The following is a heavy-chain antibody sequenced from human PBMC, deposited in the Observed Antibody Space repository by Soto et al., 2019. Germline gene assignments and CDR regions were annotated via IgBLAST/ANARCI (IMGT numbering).Heavy chain of an antibody. J-gene: IGHJ3*01. Sequence: QMQLVQSGPEIKKPGTSVKVSCKASGFTFTGAAVHWVRQARGQRLEWIGWIVVGSGDTNYAQKFQERITLNMDISTSTAYMELSSLSSEDTAVYYCAAVVMSAPGHDAFDVWGQGTMVTVSS. CDR2: IVVGSGDT. V-gene: IGHV1-58*03. CDR1: GFTFTGAA. D-gene: IGHD2-21*01. CDR3: AAVVMSAPGHDAFDV.